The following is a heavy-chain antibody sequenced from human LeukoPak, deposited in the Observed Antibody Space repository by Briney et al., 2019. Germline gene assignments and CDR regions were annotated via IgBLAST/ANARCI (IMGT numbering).Heavy chain of an antibody. D-gene: IGHD4-17*01. V-gene: IGHV1-58*01. Sequence: AASVKVSCKASGFTFTSSAVQWVRQARGQRLEWIGWIVVGSGNTNYAQKFQERVTITRDMSTSIAYMELSSLRSEDTAVYYCAADPYDYGDYVLGYWGQGTLVTVSS. CDR2: IVVGSGNT. CDR3: AADPYDYGDYVLGY. CDR1: GFTFTSSA. J-gene: IGHJ4*02.